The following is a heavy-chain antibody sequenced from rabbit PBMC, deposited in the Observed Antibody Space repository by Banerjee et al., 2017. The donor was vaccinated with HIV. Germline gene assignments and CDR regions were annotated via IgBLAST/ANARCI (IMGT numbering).Heavy chain of an antibody. Sequence: QSLEESGGGLVQPEGSLTLTCKASGFSFSSGYDMCWVRQAPGKGLEWIGCIYTGSGHTYYASWAKGRFTISKTSSTTVTLQMTSLTAADTATYFCVRGGYDENYFNLWGPGTLVTVS. D-gene: IGHD2-1*01. J-gene: IGHJ4*01. CDR3: VRGGYDENYFNL. CDR2: IYTGSGHT. CDR1: GFSFSSGYD. V-gene: IGHV1S40*01.